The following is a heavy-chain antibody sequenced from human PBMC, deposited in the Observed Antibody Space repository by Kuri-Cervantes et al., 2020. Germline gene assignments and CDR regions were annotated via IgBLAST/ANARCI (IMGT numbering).Heavy chain of an antibody. V-gene: IGHV3-23*01. D-gene: IGHD5-12*01. CDR3: ARFGYSGYDLDY. Sequence: GESLKISCAASGFTFSSYAMSWVRQAPGKGLEWVSAISGSGGSTYYADSVKGRFTISRDNAKNSLYLQMNSLRAEDTAVYYCARFGYSGYDLDYWGQGTLVTVSS. CDR1: GFTFSSYA. CDR2: ISGSGGST. J-gene: IGHJ4*02.